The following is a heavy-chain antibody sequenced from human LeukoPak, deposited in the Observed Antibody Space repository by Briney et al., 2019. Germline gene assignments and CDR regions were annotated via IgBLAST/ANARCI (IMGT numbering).Heavy chain of an antibody. D-gene: IGHD6-13*01. CDR3: ASVHSSSWYIDY. CDR1: GGSFTNYY. V-gene: IGHV4-59*12. Sequence: SETLSLTCTVSGGSFTNYYWGWIRQPPGKGLEWIGYIYDSRSTNYTPSLKSRVTISMDTSKNQFSLKLRSLTAADTAVYYCASVHSSSWYIDYWGQGTLVTVSS. CDR2: IYDSRST. J-gene: IGHJ4*02.